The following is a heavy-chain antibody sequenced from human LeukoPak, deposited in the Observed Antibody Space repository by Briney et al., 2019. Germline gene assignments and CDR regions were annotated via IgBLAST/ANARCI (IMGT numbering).Heavy chain of an antibody. V-gene: IGHV1-2*02. J-gene: IGHJ6*03. CDR3: ARGMITFGGVSMRQNYYYYYYMDV. D-gene: IGHD3-16*01. CDR1: GYTFTGYY. CDR2: INPNTGGT. Sequence: ASVTVSCKASGYTFTGYYMHWVRQAPGQGLEWMGWINPNTGGTNYAQKFQGRVTMTRDTSISTAYMELSRLRSDDTAVYYCARGMITFGGVSMRQNYYYYYYMDVWGKGTTVTISS.